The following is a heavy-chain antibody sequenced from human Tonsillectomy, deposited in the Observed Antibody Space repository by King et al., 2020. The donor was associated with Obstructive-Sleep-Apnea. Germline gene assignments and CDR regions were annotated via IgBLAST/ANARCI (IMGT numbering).Heavy chain of an antibody. Sequence: QLVQSGAEVKKPGASVNVSCKAAGYTFTSYDINWLRQATGQGLEWMGWMNPNSGNTDYAQKFQGRVTMTRNTSISTAYMEVSSRRSDDTAVYFCARRLGYSCDFWGQGTLVTVSS. D-gene: IGHD5-18*01. J-gene: IGHJ4*02. CDR1: GYTFTSYD. CDR3: ARRLGYSCDF. CDR2: MNPNSGNT. V-gene: IGHV1-8*01.